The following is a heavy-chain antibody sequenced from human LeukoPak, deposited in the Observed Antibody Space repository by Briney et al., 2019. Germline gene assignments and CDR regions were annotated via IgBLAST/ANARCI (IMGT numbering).Heavy chain of an antibody. CDR3: ARGGATARLSYYYYYMDV. V-gene: IGHV3-9*01. J-gene: IGHJ6*03. Sequence: GGSLRLSCAASGFTFDDYVMHWVRQAPGKGLEWVSGITWNSDTIAYADSVKGRFTISRDNAKNSLYLQMNSLRAEDTALYYCARGGATARLSYYYYYMDVWGKGTTVTVSS. CDR1: GFTFDDYV. D-gene: IGHD6-6*01. CDR2: ITWNSDTI.